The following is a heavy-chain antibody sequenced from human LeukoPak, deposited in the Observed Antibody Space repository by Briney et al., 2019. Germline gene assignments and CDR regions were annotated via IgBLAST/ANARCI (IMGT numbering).Heavy chain of an antibody. D-gene: IGHD2-2*01. J-gene: IGHJ4*02. V-gene: IGHV3-21*01. CDR1: GFTFSVFG. Sequence: GGSLRLSCAASGFTFSVFGMTWVRQAPGKGLEWVSSIRSSTSYIYYADSVKGRFTISRDNTKNSLYLQMNGLRAEDTAVYYCARDHPVHQFPDYWGQGTLVTVSS. CDR2: IRSSTSYI. CDR3: ARDHPVHQFPDY.